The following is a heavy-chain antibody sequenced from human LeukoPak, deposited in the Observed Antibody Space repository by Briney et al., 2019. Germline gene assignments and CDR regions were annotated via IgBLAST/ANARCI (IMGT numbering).Heavy chain of an antibody. D-gene: IGHD3-22*01. CDR3: ARSGKYYYDTSGYYLGI. V-gene: IGHV4-61*01. J-gene: IGHJ4*02. Sequence: SETLSLTCTVSGGSISSSSYYWSWIRQSPGKGLEWIGYIYYSGSTNYNPSLKSRVTISVDTSKNQFSLELSSVTAADTAVYYCARSGKYYYDTSGYYLGIWGQGTLVTVSS. CDR2: IYYSGST. CDR1: GGSISSSSYY.